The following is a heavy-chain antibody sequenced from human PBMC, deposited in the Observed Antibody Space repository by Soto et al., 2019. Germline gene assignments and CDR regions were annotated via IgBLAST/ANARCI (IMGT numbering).Heavy chain of an antibody. CDR2: IYSGGST. J-gene: IGHJ4*02. Sequence: EVQLVESGGGLIQPGGSLRLSCAASGFTVSNSYMSWVRQAPGKGLEWVSVIYSGGSTYYADSVKGRFTISRDSSKNTLYLQMNSLRAEDTAVYYCAKKPRPYGDYAADPFDYWGQGTLVTVSS. CDR1: GFTVSNSY. CDR3: AKKPRPYGDYAADPFDY. V-gene: IGHV3-53*01. D-gene: IGHD4-17*01.